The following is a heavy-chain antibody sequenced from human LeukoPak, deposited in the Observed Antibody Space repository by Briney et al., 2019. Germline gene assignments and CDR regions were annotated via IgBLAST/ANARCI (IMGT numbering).Heavy chain of an antibody. CDR1: GGSFSGYY. J-gene: IGHJ3*02. D-gene: IGHD6-13*01. Sequence: SETLSLTCAVYGGSFSGYYWSWIRQPPGKGLEWIGEINHSGSTNYNPSLKSRVTISVDTSKNQFSLKLSSVTAADTAVYYCARLAAAGPDDAFDIWGQGTMVTVSS. CDR2: INHSGST. V-gene: IGHV4-34*01. CDR3: ARLAAAGPDDAFDI.